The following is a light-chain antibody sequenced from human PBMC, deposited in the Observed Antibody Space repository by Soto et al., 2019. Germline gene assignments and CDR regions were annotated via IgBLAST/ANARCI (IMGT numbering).Light chain of an antibody. CDR2: DVS. V-gene: IGLV2-14*01. CDR3: SSYTSSSTPI. CDR1: SSDVAGYNY. Sequence: QSALTQPPSVSGSPGQSITISCTGTSSDVAGYNYVSWYQQHPGKAPKLLIYDVSNRPSGVSNRFSGSKSGNTASLTISGLQAEDEADYYCSSYTSSSTPIFGGGTKLTVL. J-gene: IGLJ2*01.